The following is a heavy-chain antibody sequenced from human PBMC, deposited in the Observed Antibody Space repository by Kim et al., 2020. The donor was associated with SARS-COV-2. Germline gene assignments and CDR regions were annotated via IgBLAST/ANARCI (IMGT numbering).Heavy chain of an antibody. D-gene: IGHD3-10*01. Sequence: SETLSLTCAAYGGSFSGYYWSWIRQPPGKGLEWIGEINHSGSTNYNPSLKSRVTISVDTSKNQFSLKLSSVTAADTAVYYCASGVRGGPPTLGQGTLVTVSS. CDR3: ASGVRGGPPT. J-gene: IGHJ5*02. CDR2: INHSGST. CDR1: GGSFSGYY. V-gene: IGHV4-34*01.